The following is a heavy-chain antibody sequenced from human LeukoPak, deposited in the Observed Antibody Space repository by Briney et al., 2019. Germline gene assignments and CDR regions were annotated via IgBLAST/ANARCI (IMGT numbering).Heavy chain of an antibody. V-gene: IGHV4-34*01. CDR1: GVSFSGYY. CDR2: INHSGST. Sequence: SETLSLTCAVYGVSFSGYYWSWIRQPPGKGLEWIGEINHSGSTNYNPSLKSRVTISVDTSKNQFSLKLSSVTAADTAVYYCARGDYGDYVIPLWYFDLWGRGTLVTVSS. D-gene: IGHD4-17*01. J-gene: IGHJ2*01. CDR3: ARGDYGDYVIPLWYFDL.